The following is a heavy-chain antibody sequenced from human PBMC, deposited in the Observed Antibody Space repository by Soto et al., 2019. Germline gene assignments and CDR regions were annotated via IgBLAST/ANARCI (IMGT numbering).Heavy chain of an antibody. CDR3: ARRGGSSSAYYYYAFDV. CDR1: SGSMNSGGYY. D-gene: IGHD6-6*01. J-gene: IGHJ6*02. CDR2: IYSNGDT. V-gene: IGHV4-31*03. Sequence: QVQLQESGPGLVKPSQTLSLTCSVSSGSMNSGGYYWSWIRPHPGKGLEWIGYIYSNGDTYYNPSLKSRVSISVDTSKNQFSLNLTSVTAAYTAIYYCARRGGSSSAYYYYAFDVWGPGTTVTVSS.